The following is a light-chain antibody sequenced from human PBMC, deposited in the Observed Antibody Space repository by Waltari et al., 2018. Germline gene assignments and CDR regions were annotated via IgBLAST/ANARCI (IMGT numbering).Light chain of an antibody. Sequence: EVVLTQSPGTLSLSPGESATLSYRASQSLRIYLDWYQQKPGQAPRLLIYHASTRATGIPDRFSGSGSGTDFSLTISRLEPEDFAVYYCQHSESLPVTFGQGTKVEIK. J-gene: IGKJ1*01. CDR2: HAS. CDR1: QSLRIY. V-gene: IGKV3-20*01. CDR3: QHSESLPVT.